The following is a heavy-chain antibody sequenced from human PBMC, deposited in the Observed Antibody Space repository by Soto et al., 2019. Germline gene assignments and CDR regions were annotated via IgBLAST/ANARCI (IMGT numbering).Heavy chain of an antibody. Sequence: GGSLRLSCAASGFTFSSYAMHWVRQAPGKGLEWVAVISYDGSNKYYADSVKGRFTISRDNSKNTLYLQMNSLRAEDTAVYYCARDPRSSWVPKLDYWGQGTLVTVSS. V-gene: IGHV3-30*14. CDR2: ISYDGSNK. CDR3: ARDPRSSWVPKLDY. J-gene: IGHJ4*02. CDR1: GFTFSSYA.